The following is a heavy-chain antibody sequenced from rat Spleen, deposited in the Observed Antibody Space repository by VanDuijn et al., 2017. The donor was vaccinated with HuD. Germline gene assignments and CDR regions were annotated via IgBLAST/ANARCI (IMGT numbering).Heavy chain of an antibody. CDR1: GFTLSDHY. J-gene: IGHJ2*01. CDR3: ARQNWPYYFDY. D-gene: IGHD5-1*01. CDR2: IIYDGSST. Sequence: EVQLVESGGGLVQPGRSMKLSCAASGFTLSDHYMAWVRQAPTKGLEWVATIIYDGSSTYYRDSVKGRFTISRDNAKSTLYLQMDSLRSEDTATYYCARQNWPYYFDYWGQGVMVTVSS. V-gene: IGHV5-7*01.